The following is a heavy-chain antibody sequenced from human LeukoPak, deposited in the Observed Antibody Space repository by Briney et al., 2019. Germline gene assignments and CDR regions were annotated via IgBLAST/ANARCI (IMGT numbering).Heavy chain of an antibody. V-gene: IGHV3-23*01. CDR3: AKPMVRGVISNWFDP. Sequence: GGSLRLSCAASGFTFSSYAMSWVRQAPGKGLEWVSAISGSGGSTYYADSVKGRFTISRDNSKNTLYLQMNSLRAGDTAVYYCAKPMVRGVISNWFDPWGQGTLVTVSS. J-gene: IGHJ5*02. CDR2: ISGSGGST. CDR1: GFTFSSYA. D-gene: IGHD3-10*01.